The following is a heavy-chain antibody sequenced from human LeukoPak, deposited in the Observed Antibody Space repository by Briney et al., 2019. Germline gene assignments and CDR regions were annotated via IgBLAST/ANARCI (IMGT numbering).Heavy chain of an antibody. V-gene: IGHV4-34*01. CDR1: GGSFSGYY. Sequence: PSETLSLTCAVYGGSFSGYYWSWIRQPPGKGLEWIGEINHSGSTNYNPSLKSRVTISVDTSKNQFSLKLSSVTAADTAVYYCARSRRGYSYGLARYWGQGTLVTVSS. J-gene: IGHJ4*02. CDR2: INHSGST. CDR3: ARSRRGYSYGLARY. D-gene: IGHD5-18*01.